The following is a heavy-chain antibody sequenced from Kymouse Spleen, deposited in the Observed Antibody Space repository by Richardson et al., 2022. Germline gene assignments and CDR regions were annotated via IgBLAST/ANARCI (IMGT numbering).Heavy chain of an antibody. CDR3: ARGRVVVPAASYWYFDL. Sequence: QVQLQQWGAGLLKPSETLSLTCAVYGGSFSGYYWSWIRQPPGKGLEWIGEINHSGSTNYNPSLKSRVTISVDTSKNQFSLKLSSVTAADTAVYYCARGRVVVPAASYWYFDLWGRGTLVTVSS. V-gene: IGHV4-34*01. CDR1: GGSFSGYY. CDR2: INHSGST. J-gene: IGHJ2*01. D-gene: IGHD2-2*02.